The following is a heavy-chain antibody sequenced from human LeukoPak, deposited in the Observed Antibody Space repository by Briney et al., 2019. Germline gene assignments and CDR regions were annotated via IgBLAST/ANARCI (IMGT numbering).Heavy chain of an antibody. D-gene: IGHD2-15*01. CDR1: GLTFSSYG. V-gene: IGHV3-23*01. CDR3: AKNGDRGAYCTGGTCYPYFYYYMDV. Sequence: GGTLRLSCAASGLTFSSYGMSWVRQAPGKGLEWVSSISSNGGTTYYADSVKGRFTISRDNSKNTLYLQMNILRAEDTAIYYCAKNGDRGAYCTGGTCYPYFYYYMDVWGKGTTVTI. J-gene: IGHJ6*03. CDR2: ISSNGGTT.